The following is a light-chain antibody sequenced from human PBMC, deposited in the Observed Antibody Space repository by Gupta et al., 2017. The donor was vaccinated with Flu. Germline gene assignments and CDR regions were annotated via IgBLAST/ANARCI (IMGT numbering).Light chain of an antibody. J-gene: IGLJ1*01. V-gene: IGLV2-14*01. Sequence: QSAPTQPASVSGSPGQSITISCTGTSSDVGGYNYVSWYQQHPGKAPRLMIFEVTSRPSGVSNRFPGSKSGNTASLTISGRQAEDEGDYYCCSDTRSDTYVFGTGTKVTVL. CDR1: SSDVGGYNY. CDR2: EVT. CDR3: CSDTRSDTYV.